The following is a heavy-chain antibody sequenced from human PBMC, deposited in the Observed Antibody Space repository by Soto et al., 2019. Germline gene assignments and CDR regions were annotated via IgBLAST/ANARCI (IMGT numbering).Heavy chain of an antibody. Sequence: QVQLVESGGGVVQPGRSLRLSCAASGFTFRSYGMHWVRQAPGKGLEWVTLISYDGSNKYYADSVKGRFTISRDNSKNTLYLQMNSLRTEDTAVYYCAKGAGVMTTRNYGMDVWGQGTTVTVSS. CDR1: GFTFRSYG. D-gene: IGHD3-22*01. J-gene: IGHJ6*02. CDR2: ISYDGSNK. V-gene: IGHV3-30*18. CDR3: AKGAGVMTTRNYGMDV.